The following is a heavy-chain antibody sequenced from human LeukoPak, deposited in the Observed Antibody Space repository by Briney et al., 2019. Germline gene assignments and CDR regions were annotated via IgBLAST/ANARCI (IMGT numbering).Heavy chain of an antibody. D-gene: IGHD6-19*01. Sequence: PSETLSLTCTVSGGSISSYYWSWIRQPPGKGLEWIGYIYYSGITNYNPSLKSRVTISVDTSKNQFSLKLSSVTAADTAVYYCARRSSGWSGGDYWGQGTLVTVSS. CDR3: ARRSSGWSGGDY. V-gene: IGHV4-59*08. J-gene: IGHJ4*02. CDR2: IYYSGIT. CDR1: GGSISSYY.